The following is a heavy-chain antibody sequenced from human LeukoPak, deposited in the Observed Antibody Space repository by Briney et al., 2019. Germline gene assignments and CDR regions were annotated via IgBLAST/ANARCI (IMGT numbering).Heavy chain of an antibody. CDR1: GYTFTSYA. J-gene: IGHJ6*02. CDR3: AGVSLDCSSTSCYYDYYYGMDV. CDR2: INTNTGNP. V-gene: IGHV7-4-1*02. D-gene: IGHD2-2*01. Sequence: ASVTVSCTASGYTFTSYAMNWVRQAPGQGLEWMGWINTNTGNPTYAQGFTGRFVFSLDTSVSTAYLQISSLKAEDTAVYYCAGVSLDCSSTSCYYDYYYGMDVWGQGTTVTVSS.